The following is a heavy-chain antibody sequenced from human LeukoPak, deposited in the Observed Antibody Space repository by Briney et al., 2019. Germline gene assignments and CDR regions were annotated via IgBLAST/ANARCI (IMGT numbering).Heavy chain of an antibody. CDR1: GFTFSSYG. J-gene: IGHJ4*02. CDR3: ARTSIAVAATYGLDY. D-gene: IGHD6-19*01. CDR2: IRYDGSNK. V-gene: IGHV3-30*02. Sequence: PGGSLRLSCAASGFTFSSYGMHWVRQAPGKGLEWVAFIRYDGSNKYYADSVKGRFTISRDNSKNTLYLQMNSLRAEDTAVYYCARTSIAVAATYGLDYWGQGILVTVSS.